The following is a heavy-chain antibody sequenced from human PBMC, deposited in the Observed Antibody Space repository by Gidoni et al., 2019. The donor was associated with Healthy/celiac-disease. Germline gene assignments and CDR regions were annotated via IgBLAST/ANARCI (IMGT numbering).Heavy chain of an antibody. CDR2: IYYSGST. D-gene: IGHD2-21*02. J-gene: IGHJ4*02. V-gene: IGHV4-39*01. CDR3: ARRVVTRVFDY. CDR1: GRSISSSSYY. Sequence: QLQLHDSGSGLVKPSQTLSLSCTVSGRSISSSSYYWGLIRQPPGKGLEWIGSIYYSGSTYYNPSLKSRVTISVDTSKNQFSLKLSSVTAADTAVYYCARRVVTRVFDYWGQGTLVTVSS.